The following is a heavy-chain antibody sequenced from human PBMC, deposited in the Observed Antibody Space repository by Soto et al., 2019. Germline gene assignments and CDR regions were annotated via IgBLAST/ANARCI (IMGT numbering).Heavy chain of an antibody. D-gene: IGHD2-21*02. CDR1: GFTFSAYG. V-gene: IGHV3-33*05. CDR3: ARGCGGDCGNAFDV. J-gene: IGHJ3*01. CDR2: ISFDSRDK. Sequence: QVQLVESGGGVVQPGRSLRLSCAASGFTFSAYGIHWVRQAPGKGLEWVATISFDSRDKLYVDSINGRLTISRENSRNTVYLQMDSLRAEDTDVYHCARGCGGDCGNAFDVWGQGTVGAVSP.